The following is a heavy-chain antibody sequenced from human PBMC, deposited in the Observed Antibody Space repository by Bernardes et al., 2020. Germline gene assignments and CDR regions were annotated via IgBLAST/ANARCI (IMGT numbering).Heavy chain of an antibody. J-gene: IGHJ5*02. CDR2: VYFNGIT. D-gene: IGHD2-2*02. CDR3: ARQSSSSWYTVNWFDP. Sequence: SETLSLTCTVSGGSISSSSYYWGWIRQPPGKGLEWIGSVYFNGITYYNPSLKSRLTISVDTSKKQFSLKLTSVTAADTAVYYCARQSSSSWYTVNWFDPWGQGTLVTVSS. V-gene: IGHV4-39*01. CDR1: GGSISSSSYY.